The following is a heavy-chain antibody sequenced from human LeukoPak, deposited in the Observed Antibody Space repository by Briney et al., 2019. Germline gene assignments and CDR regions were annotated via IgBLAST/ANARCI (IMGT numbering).Heavy chain of an antibody. CDR3: ARVAGPFDWFLPLDY. V-gene: IGHV1-18*04. CDR1: GYTFTSYG. D-gene: IGHD3-9*01. Sequence: ASVKASCKASGYTFTSYGISWVRQAPGQGLEWMGWISAYNGNTNYAQKLQGRVTMTTDTSTSTAYMELRSLRSDDTAVYYCARVAGPFDWFLPLDYWGQGTLVTVSS. J-gene: IGHJ4*02. CDR2: ISAYNGNT.